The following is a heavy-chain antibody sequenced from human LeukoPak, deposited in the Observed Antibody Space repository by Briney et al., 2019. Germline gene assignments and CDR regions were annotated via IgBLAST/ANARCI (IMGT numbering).Heavy chain of an antibody. V-gene: IGHV1-46*01. Sequence: ASVKVSCKGSGYTFITSAITWVRQAPGQGLEWMGIINPSGGSTSYAQKFQGRVTMTRDTSTSTVYMELSSLRSEDTAVYYCARDSLDYYDSSGYYEKGNYFDYWGQGTLVTVSS. D-gene: IGHD3-22*01. CDR2: INPSGGST. CDR3: ARDSLDYYDSSGYYEKGNYFDY. J-gene: IGHJ4*02. CDR1: GYTFITSA.